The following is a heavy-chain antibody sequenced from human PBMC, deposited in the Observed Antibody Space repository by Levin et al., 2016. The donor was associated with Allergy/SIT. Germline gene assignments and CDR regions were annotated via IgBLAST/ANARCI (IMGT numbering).Heavy chain of an antibody. V-gene: IGHV4-34*01. D-gene: IGHD5-18*01. J-gene: IGHJ6*02. CDR2: INHSGST. Sequence: WIRQPPGKGLEWIGEINHSGSTYYNPSLKSRVTISVDTSNNQFSLKVSSVTAADTAAYYCARASRGSAMGSYYYYGMDVWGQGTTVTVSS. CDR3: ARASRGSAMGSYYYYGMDV.